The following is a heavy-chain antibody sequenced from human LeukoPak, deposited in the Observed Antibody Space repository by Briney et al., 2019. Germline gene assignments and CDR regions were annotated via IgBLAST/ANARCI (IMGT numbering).Heavy chain of an antibody. CDR3: ARAIQYSSSKPWFDP. CDR2: ISAYNGKT. Sequence: ASVKVSCKASGYTFTSYGISWVRQAPGQGLEWMGWISAYNGKTNYAQKLQDRVTMTTDTSTTTAYMELRSLRSEDTAVYYCARAIQYSSSKPWFDPWGQGTLVTVSS. D-gene: IGHD6-6*01. V-gene: IGHV1-18*01. CDR1: GYTFTSYG. J-gene: IGHJ5*02.